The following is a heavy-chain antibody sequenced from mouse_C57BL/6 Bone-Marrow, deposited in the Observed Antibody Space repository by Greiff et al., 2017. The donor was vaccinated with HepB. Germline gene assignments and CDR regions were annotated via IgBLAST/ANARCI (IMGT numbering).Heavy chain of an antibody. J-gene: IGHJ4*01. CDR1: GFTFSDYY. D-gene: IGHD2-12*01. CDR3: ARYRLRYCYCYAMDY. Sequence: DVQLQESEGGLVQPGSSMKLSCTASGFTFSDYYMAWVRQVPEKGLEWVANINNNGSTTYYLDPLKSRFIISRDNAKNILYLQMSSLKSEDTATYYCARYRLRYCYCYAMDYWGQGTSVTVSS. CDR2: INNNGSTT. V-gene: IGHV5-16*01.